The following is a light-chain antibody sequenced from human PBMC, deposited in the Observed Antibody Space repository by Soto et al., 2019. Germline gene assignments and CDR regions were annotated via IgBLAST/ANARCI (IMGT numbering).Light chain of an antibody. Sequence: DIQMTQSPSFVSASVGDRVTITCRASQAVSTWLAWYQQKPGDAPKLLIYAASTLQSGVPSRFSGGGSGTDFTLTIRSLQPEDFATYYCQQANSFPRTFGGGTKVDIK. CDR3: QQANSFPRT. CDR2: AAS. V-gene: IGKV1-12*01. J-gene: IGKJ4*01. CDR1: QAVSTW.